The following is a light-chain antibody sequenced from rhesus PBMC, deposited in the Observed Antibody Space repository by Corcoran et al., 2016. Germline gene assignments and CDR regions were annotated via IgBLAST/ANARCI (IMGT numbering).Light chain of an antibody. J-gene: IGKJ1*01. CDR2: TAS. Sequence: DIQMTQSPSSLSASVGDRVTVTCRASQDINKELSWYQQKPGKAPTLLIYTASSLQTGVSSRFSGSGSGTDYTLTINSLQPEDVATYYCLQDYTTPWTFGQGTKMELK. CDR1: QDINKE. V-gene: IGKV1-94*01. CDR3: LQDYTTPWT.